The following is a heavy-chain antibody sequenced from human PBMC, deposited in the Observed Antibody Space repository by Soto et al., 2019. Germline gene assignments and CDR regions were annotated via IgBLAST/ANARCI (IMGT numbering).Heavy chain of an antibody. CDR2: IFYSGVT. Sequence: SETLSLTCTVSGGSISGYYWTWIRQPPGKGLEWIGYIFYSGVTNYNPSLRSRVTLSVDTSKNQFSLKLRSVTAADTAVYYCARVGSSGWSPDYWGRGTLVTVSS. CDR3: ARVGSSGWSPDY. J-gene: IGHJ4*02. V-gene: IGHV4-59*01. D-gene: IGHD6-19*01. CDR1: GGSISGYY.